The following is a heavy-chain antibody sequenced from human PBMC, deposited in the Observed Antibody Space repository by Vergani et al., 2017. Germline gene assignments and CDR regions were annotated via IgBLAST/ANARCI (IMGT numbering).Heavy chain of an antibody. Sequence: QVQLVQSGAEVKKPGASVKVSCKASGYAFTSYGVSWVRQAPGQGLEWMAWISAYMVNTNYAQKLQGRVSMTTDTSTSTAYMELRSLRSDDTAVYYCARGGGGLRSYDYWGQGSRVTVSS. D-gene: IGHD3-16*01. J-gene: IGHJ4*02. CDR1: GYAFTSYG. CDR2: ISAYMVNT. CDR3: ARGGGGLRSYDY. V-gene: IGHV1-18*01.